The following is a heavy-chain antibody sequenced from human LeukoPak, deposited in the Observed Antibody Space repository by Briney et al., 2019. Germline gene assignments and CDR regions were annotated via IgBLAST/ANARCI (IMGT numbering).Heavy chain of an antibody. CDR2: ISGSGGST. Sequence: SGGSLRLSCAASRFTFSNYYMHWVRQAPGKGLEWVSAISGSGGSTYYADSVKGRFTISRDNSKNTLYLQMNSLRAEDTAVYYCAKARIAVAGVLDYWGQGTLVTVSS. V-gene: IGHV3-23*01. CDR1: RFTFSNYY. D-gene: IGHD6-19*01. CDR3: AKARIAVAGVLDY. J-gene: IGHJ4*02.